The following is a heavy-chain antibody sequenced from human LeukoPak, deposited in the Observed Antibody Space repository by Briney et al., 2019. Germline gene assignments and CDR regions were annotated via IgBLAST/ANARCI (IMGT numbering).Heavy chain of an antibody. Sequence: SETLSLTCTVSGGSISSYYWSWIRQPPGKGLEWIGYIYYSGSTNYNPSLKSRVTISVDTSKNQFSLKLSSVTAADTAVYYCARSLYGDWRGYSSGSYLSAFDIWGQGTMVTVSS. D-gene: IGHD3-10*01. CDR2: IYYSGST. CDR3: ARSLYGDWRGYSSGSYLSAFDI. CDR1: GGSISSYY. J-gene: IGHJ3*02. V-gene: IGHV4-59*01.